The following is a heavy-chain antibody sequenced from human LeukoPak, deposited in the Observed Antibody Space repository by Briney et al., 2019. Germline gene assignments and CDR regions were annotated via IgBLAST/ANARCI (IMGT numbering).Heavy chain of an antibody. Sequence: SEPLSLTCAVYGGPFIGYYWSWMRQTPGKGLEWIGEINHTGSTKYNPSLKSRVTISIDTSKNQFSLQLSSVTVADTAVYYCARGREIFGVFTPFDYWGQGTLVTVSS. J-gene: IGHJ4*02. CDR2: INHTGST. CDR3: ARGREIFGVFTPFDY. V-gene: IGHV4-34*01. D-gene: IGHD3-3*01. CDR1: GGPFIGYY.